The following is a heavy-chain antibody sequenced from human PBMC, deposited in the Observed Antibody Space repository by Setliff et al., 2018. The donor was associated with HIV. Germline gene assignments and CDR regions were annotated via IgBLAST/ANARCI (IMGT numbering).Heavy chain of an antibody. V-gene: IGHV3-66*04. CDR1: GITLSGYE. D-gene: IGHD2-2*01. Sequence: AGGSLRLSCAASGITLSGYEMIWVRQAPGKGLEWVSGIFSGGAIFYADSVKGRFTISRDTSKNTLYLQMNSLRAEDTAVYYCARRAYCSSTTCFDNWGQGTLVTVSS. J-gene: IGHJ4*02. CDR2: IFSGGAI. CDR3: ARRAYCSSTTCFDN.